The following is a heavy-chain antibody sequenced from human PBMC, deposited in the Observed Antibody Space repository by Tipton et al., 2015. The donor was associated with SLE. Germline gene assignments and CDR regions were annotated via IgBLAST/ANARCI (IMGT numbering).Heavy chain of an antibody. Sequence: TLSLTCAVSGYSISSGYYWGWIRQPPGKGLEWIGSIYHSGSTYYNPSLKSRVTISVDTSKNQFSLKLSSVTAADTAVYYCARENGDYGYYYYGMDVWGQGTTVTVSS. J-gene: IGHJ6*02. D-gene: IGHD4-17*01. CDR2: IYHSGST. CDR3: ARENGDYGYYYYGMDV. CDR1: GYSISSGYY. V-gene: IGHV4-38-2*02.